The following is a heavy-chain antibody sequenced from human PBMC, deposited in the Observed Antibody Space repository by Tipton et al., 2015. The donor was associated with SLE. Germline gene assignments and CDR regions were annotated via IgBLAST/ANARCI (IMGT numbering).Heavy chain of an antibody. CDR3: GRGVYSEGSVGMDV. D-gene: IGHD3-22*01. CDR2: ISRDGRKT. V-gene: IGHV3-74*01. Sequence: SLRLSCAASGFTFSSHWMYWVRQAPGKGLVWVSRISRDGRKTYYAESVEGRFTISRDNAKNTLYLQMHSLRVDDTAVYYCGRGVYSEGSVGMDVWGQGTTVTVSS. J-gene: IGHJ6*02. CDR1: GFTFSSHW.